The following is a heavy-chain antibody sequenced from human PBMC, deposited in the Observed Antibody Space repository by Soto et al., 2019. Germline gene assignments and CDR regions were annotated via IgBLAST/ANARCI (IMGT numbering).Heavy chain of an antibody. J-gene: IGHJ4*02. CDR1: GFTFSMHA. CDR2: LSGNGRST. D-gene: IGHD4-17*01. Sequence: EVQLVESGGDLVQPGGSLRLSCAASGFTFSMHAIQWVRQAPGKGLDFVSGLSGNGRSTYYANSVKGRFTISRDNSKNTLYLQMGSLRAEDTAVYYCARVRQDYGDYDYWGQGTLVTVSS. V-gene: IGHV3-64*01. CDR3: ARVRQDYGDYDY.